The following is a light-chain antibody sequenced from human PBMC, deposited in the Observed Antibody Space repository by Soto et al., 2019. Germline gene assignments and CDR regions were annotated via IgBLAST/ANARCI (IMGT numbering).Light chain of an antibody. J-gene: IGKJ5*01. Sequence: EIVLTQSPATLSLSPGERATLSCRASQSVSSSLAWYQQKPGQAPRLLIYDASNRATGIPVRFSGSGSGTDFTLTISSLDPEDFAVYYCQQYNNWPPITFGQGTRLEIK. CDR2: DAS. CDR1: QSVSSS. V-gene: IGKV3-11*01. CDR3: QQYNNWPPIT.